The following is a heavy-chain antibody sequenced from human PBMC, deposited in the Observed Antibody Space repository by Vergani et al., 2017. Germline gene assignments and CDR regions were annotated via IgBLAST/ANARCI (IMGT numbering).Heavy chain of an antibody. CDR1: GFTVSSNY. CDR3: ARGSPRGYSYGQHFDY. D-gene: IGHD5-18*01. V-gene: IGHV3-66*01. CDR2: IYSGGST. Sequence: EVQLVESGGGLVQPGGSLRLSCAASGFTVSSNYMSWVRQAPGKGLEWVSVIYSGGSTYYADSVKGRSTISRDNSKNTLYLQMNSLRAEDTAVYYCARGSPRGYSYGQHFDYWGQGTLVTVSS. J-gene: IGHJ4*02.